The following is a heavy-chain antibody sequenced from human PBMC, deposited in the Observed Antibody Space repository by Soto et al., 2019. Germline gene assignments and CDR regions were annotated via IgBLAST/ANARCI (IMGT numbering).Heavy chain of an antibody. V-gene: IGHV4-31*03. D-gene: IGHD5-12*01. CDR2: TYYSGST. CDR1: GGSISSGGYY. J-gene: IGHJ4*02. CDR3: ARQFRRDGYNYFDY. Sequence: SETLSLTCTVSGGSISSGGYYWSWIRQHPGKGLEWIGYTYYSGSTYYNPSLKSRVTISVDTSKNQFSLKLSSVTATDTAVYYCARQFRRDGYNYFDYWGQGTLVTVSS.